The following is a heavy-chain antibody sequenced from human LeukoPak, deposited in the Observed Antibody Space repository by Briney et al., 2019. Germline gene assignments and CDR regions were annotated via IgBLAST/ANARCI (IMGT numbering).Heavy chain of an antibody. CDR2: IYSGGGT. D-gene: IGHD3-22*01. CDR1: GFIVSSNY. Sequence: SGGSLRLSCAASGFIVSSNYMSWVRQAPGKGLEWVSVIYSGGGTNYADSVKGRFTISRDNSKNTFHLQMNSLRAEDTAVYYCARRAGDYSHPYDYWGQGTLVTVSS. J-gene: IGHJ4*02. V-gene: IGHV3-53*01. CDR3: ARRAGDYSHPYDY.